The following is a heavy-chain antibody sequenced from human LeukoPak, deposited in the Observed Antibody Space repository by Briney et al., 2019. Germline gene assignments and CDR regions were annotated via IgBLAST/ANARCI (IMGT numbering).Heavy chain of an antibody. J-gene: IGHJ4*02. CDR2: INPNSGGT. CDR1: GYTFTGYY. V-gene: IGHV1-2*02. CDR3: ATQSPTIFGVVSHDY. Sequence: ASVKVSCKASGYTFTGYYMHWVRQAPGQGPEWMGWINPNSGGTDYAQKFQGRVTMTRDTSISTAYMELSRLRSDDTAVYYCATQSPTIFGVVSHDYWGQGTLVTVSS. D-gene: IGHD3-3*01.